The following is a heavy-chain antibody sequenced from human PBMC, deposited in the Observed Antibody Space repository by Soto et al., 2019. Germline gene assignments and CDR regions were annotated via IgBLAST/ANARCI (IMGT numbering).Heavy chain of an antibody. V-gene: IGHV1-2*04. J-gene: IGHJ4*02. Sequence: ASVRVSCKASGYTFTGYYMHWVRQAPGQGLEWMGWINPNSGGTKYAQKFQGWVTMTRDTSISTAYMELSRLRSDDTAVYYCARDSADRIFDYWGQGTLVTVSS. CDR2: INPNSGGT. CDR1: GYTFTGYY. D-gene: IGHD1-26*01. CDR3: ARDSADRIFDY.